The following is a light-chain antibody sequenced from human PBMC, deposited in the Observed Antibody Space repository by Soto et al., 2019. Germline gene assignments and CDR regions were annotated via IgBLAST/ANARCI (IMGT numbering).Light chain of an antibody. Sequence: NVLTQSPGTLSLSPGERATLSCRASQSLSGNYLAWYQQKPGQAPRVLIYRASIRATGISDRFSGSGSGTDFTLTISRLEPEDFAVYYCQHYGASQCTFGQGTKV. CDR1: QSLSGNY. CDR3: QHYGASQCT. J-gene: IGKJ1*01. V-gene: IGKV3-20*01. CDR2: RAS.